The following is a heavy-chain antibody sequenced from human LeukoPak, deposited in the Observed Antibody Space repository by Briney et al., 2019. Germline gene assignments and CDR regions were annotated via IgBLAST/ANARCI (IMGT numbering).Heavy chain of an antibody. J-gene: IGHJ6*03. CDR3: ARGQLDYYYYYMDV. Sequence: SETLSLTCAVYGGSFSGYYWSWIRQPPGKGLEWIGEINHSGSTNYNPPLKSRVTISVDTFKNQFSLKLSSVTAADTAVYYCARGQLDYYYYYMDVWGKGTTVTVSS. V-gene: IGHV4-34*01. CDR1: GGSFSGYY. CDR2: INHSGST. D-gene: IGHD1-1*01.